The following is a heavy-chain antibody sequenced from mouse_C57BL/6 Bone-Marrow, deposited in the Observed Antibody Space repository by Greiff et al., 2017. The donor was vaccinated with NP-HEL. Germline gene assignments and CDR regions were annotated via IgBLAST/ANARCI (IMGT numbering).Heavy chain of an antibody. CDR3: VRHGALTGFAY. D-gene: IGHD1-1*01. V-gene: IGHV10-1*01. CDR1: GFSFNTYA. J-gene: IGHJ3*01. CDR2: IRSKSNNYAT. Sequence: EVQGVESGGGLVQPKGSLKLSCAASGFSFNTYAMNWVRQAPGKGLEWVARIRSKSNNYATYYADSVKDRFTISRDDSESMLYLQMNNLKTEDTAMYYCVRHGALTGFAYWGQGTLVTVSA.